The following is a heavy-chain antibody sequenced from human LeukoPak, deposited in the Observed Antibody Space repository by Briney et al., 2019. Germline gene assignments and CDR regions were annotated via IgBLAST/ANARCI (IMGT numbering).Heavy chain of an antibody. CDR3: ARHHRSGWFDY. V-gene: IGHV4-59*08. J-gene: IGHJ4*02. D-gene: IGHD6-19*01. CDR1: GGSISSYY. CDR2: IYYSGST. Sequence: PSETLSLTCTVSGGSISSYYWSWIRQPPGEGLEWIGYIYYSGSTNYNPSLKSRVTISVDTSKNQFSLKLSSVTAADTAVYYCARHHRSGWFDYWGQGTLVTVSS.